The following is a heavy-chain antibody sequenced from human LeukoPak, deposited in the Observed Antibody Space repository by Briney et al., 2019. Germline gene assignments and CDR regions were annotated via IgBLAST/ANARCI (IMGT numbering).Heavy chain of an antibody. D-gene: IGHD3-10*01. Sequence: GASVKVSCKASGYTFTSYYMHWVRQAPGQGLEWMGIINPSGGSTSYAQKFQGRVTMTRDTSTSTVYMELSSLRSEDTAVYYCARGILLLWVGELSHQFDPWGQGTLVTVSS. CDR3: ARGILLLWVGELSHQFDP. V-gene: IGHV1-46*01. CDR2: INPSGGST. J-gene: IGHJ5*02. CDR1: GYTFTSYY.